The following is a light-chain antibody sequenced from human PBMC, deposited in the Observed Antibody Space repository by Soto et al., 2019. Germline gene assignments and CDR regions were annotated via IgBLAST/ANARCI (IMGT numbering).Light chain of an antibody. CDR1: QRVSDNY. V-gene: IGKV3-20*01. CDR3: QQYGSSPRVT. J-gene: IGKJ4*01. CDR2: GAS. Sequence: EIVLTQSPGTLPLSPGERATLSCRASQRVSDNYLGWYQQKPGQAPRLLIYGASSRATGIPDRFSGSGSGTDFTLTISRLEPEDFAVYYCQQYGSSPRVTFGGGTKVEIK.